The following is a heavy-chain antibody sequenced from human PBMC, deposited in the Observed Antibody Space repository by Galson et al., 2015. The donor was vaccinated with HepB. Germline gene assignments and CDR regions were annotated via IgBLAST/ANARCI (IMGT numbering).Heavy chain of an antibody. Sequence: SVKVSCKASGYTFTMYAMHWVRQAPGQRPEWMGWINVGNGNTKYSQKFQGRVTITADESMSTAYIELSSLRSEDTAVYYCARGPTTVSIPFWYFDLWGRGTLVTVSP. J-gene: IGHJ2*01. CDR1: GYTFTMYA. V-gene: IGHV1-3*01. D-gene: IGHD4-17*01. CDR3: ARGPTTVSIPFWYFDL. CDR2: INVGNGNT.